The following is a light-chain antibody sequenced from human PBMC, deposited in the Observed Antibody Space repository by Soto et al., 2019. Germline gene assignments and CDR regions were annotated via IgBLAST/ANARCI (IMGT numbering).Light chain of an antibody. CDR1: QGISIW. CDR2: AAS. CDR3: QQANSFPLT. J-gene: IGKJ4*01. Sequence: DIQMTQSPSSVSASVGDRVTITCRASQGISIWLAWYQQKPGKAPKLLIYAASSLQSGGPSRFSGSGSGTDFPLTISSRQPEDFASYSCQQANSFPLTFGGGNKVEIK. V-gene: IGKV1-12*01.